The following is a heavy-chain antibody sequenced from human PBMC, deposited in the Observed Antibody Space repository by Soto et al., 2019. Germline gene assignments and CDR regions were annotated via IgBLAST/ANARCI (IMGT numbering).Heavy chain of an antibody. CDR1: GGSISNYY. D-gene: IGHD2-2*01. CDR2: VHYSGTI. Sequence: SETLSLTCSVSGGSISNYYWNWIRQPPGKGLEWIGYVHYSGTISYNPSLESRVTMSLDTSKNQFSLSLRSVTAADTAMYYCASSLIYCSSTSCGFYYYYGMDVWGQGTTVTVSS. V-gene: IGHV4-59*01. J-gene: IGHJ6*02. CDR3: ASSLIYCSSTSCGFYYYYGMDV.